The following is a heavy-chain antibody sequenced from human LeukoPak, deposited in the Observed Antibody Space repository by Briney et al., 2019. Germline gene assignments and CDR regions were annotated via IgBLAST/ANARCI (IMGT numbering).Heavy chain of an antibody. CDR3: ARGVVGSRDY. Sequence: KPSETLSLTCAVYGGSFSGYYWSWIRQPPGKGLEWIGEINHSGSTNYNPSLKSRVTISVDTSKNQFSLKLSSVTAADTAVYYCARGVVGSRDYWGQGTLVTVSS. CDR2: INHSGST. V-gene: IGHV4-34*01. D-gene: IGHD2-15*01. J-gene: IGHJ4*02. CDR1: GGSFSGYY.